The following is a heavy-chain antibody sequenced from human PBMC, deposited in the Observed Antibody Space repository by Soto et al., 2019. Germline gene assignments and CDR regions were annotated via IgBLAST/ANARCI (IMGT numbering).Heavy chain of an antibody. CDR3: AKDGIDAFDI. CDR1: GFTFSSYG. CDR2: ISYDGSNK. D-gene: IGHD1-26*01. J-gene: IGHJ3*02. V-gene: IGHV3-30*18. Sequence: GGSLRLSCAASGFTFSSYGMHWVRQAPGKGLEWVAVISYDGSNKYYADSVKGRFTISRDNSKNTLYLQMNSLRAEDAAVYYCAKDGIDAFDIWGQGTMVTVSS.